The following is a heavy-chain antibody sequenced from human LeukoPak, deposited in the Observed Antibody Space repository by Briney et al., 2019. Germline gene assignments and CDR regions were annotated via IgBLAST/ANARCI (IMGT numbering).Heavy chain of an antibody. CDR1: GASISTYY. J-gene: IGHJ4*02. CDR3: ARVEGFRYFDY. V-gene: IGHV4-34*01. Sequence: SETLSLTCTVSGASISTYYWSWIRQPPGKGLEWIGEINHSGSTNYNPSLKSRVTISVDTSKNQFSLKLSSVTAADTAVYYCARVEGFRYFDYWGQGTLVTVSS. D-gene: IGHD3-10*01. CDR2: INHSGST.